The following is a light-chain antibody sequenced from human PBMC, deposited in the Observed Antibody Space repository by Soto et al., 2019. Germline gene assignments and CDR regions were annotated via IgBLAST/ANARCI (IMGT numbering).Light chain of an antibody. CDR1: SSDVGGYNY. J-gene: IGLJ2*01. Sequence: QSALTQPPSASGSPGQSVTISCTGTSSDVGGYNYVSWYQQHPGKAPKLMIYDVSKRPSGVPDRFSGSKSGNTASLTVSGHQAEDEADYYCSSYAGSKGVVFGGGTKLTVL. CDR3: SSYAGSKGVV. V-gene: IGLV2-8*01. CDR2: DVS.